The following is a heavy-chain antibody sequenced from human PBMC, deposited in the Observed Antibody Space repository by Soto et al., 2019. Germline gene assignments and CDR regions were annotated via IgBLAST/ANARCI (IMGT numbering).Heavy chain of an antibody. D-gene: IGHD2-21*01. CDR3: ARGFRRANWFDP. CDR1: GGSVSSGSYY. J-gene: IGHJ5*02. CDR2: IYYSGST. V-gene: IGHV4-61*01. Sequence: SETLSLTCTVSGGSVSSGSYYWSWIRQPPGKGLEWIGYIYYSGSTNYNPSLKSRVTISVDTSKNQFSLKLSSVTAADTAVYYCARGFRRANWFDPWGQGTLVTVSS.